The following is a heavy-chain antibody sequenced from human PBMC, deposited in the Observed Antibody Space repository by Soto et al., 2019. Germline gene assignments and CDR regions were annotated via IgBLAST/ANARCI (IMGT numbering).Heavy chain of an antibody. CDR1: GFSLSTSGVG. V-gene: IGHV2-5*02. Sequence: QITLKESGPTLVKPTQTLTLTCTFSGFSLSTSGVGVGWIRQPPGKALEWLALIYWDDDKRYSPSLKSRLTITKDTSKNQVVLTMTNMDPVDTATYYGAHRQSVTMVRGVMTSAPFDPWGQGTLVTVSS. CDR2: IYWDDDK. J-gene: IGHJ5*02. CDR3: AHRQSVTMVRGVMTSAPFDP. D-gene: IGHD3-10*01.